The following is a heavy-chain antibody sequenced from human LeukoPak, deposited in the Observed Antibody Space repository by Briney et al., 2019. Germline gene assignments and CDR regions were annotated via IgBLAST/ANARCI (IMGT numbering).Heavy chain of an antibody. V-gene: IGHV1-2*02. Sequence: ASVKVSCKASGYTFTGYYMHWVRQAPGQGLEWMGWINPNSGGTNYAQKFQGRVTMTRDTSISTAYMELSRLRSDDTAVYYCAKDRYITMVRGVITAKYNWFDPWGQGTLVTVSS. J-gene: IGHJ5*02. D-gene: IGHD3-10*01. CDR3: AKDRYITMVRGVITAKYNWFDP. CDR2: INPNSGGT. CDR1: GYTFTGYY.